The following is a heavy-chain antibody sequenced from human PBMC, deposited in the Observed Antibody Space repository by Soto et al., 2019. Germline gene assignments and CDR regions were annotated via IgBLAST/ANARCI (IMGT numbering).Heavy chain of an antibody. CDR3: ARGGVTGYSSSWIFDY. Sequence: PSQTLSLTCAISGDSVSSNSAAWNWIRQSPSRGLEWLGRTYYRSKWYNDYAVSVKSRITVNPDTSKNQFSLQLNSVTPEDTAVYYCARGGVTGYSSSWIFDYWGQGTLVTVSS. J-gene: IGHJ4*02. CDR1: GDSVSSNSAA. D-gene: IGHD6-13*01. V-gene: IGHV6-1*01. CDR2: TYYRSKWYN.